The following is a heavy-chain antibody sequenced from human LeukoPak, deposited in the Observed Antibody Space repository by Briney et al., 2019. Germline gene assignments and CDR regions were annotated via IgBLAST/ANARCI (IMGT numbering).Heavy chain of an antibody. CDR2: INHSGST. V-gene: IGHV4-34*01. Sequence: PSETLSLTCAVYGGSFSGYYWSWIRQPPGKGLEWIGEINHSGSTNYIPSLKSRVTISVDTSKNQFSLKLSSVTAADTAMYYCARGLGYCSGGSCYPFDYWGQGTLVTVSS. J-gene: IGHJ4*02. CDR3: ARGLGYCSGGSCYPFDY. D-gene: IGHD2-15*01. CDR1: GGSFSGYY.